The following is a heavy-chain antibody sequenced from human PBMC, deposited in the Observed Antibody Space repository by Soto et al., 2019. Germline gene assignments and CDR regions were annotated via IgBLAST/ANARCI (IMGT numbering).Heavy chain of an antibody. J-gene: IGHJ3*02. D-gene: IGHD5-12*01. CDR1: VFTFSSYS. CDR3: KRDLPQRSVQWLRFWFADAFDI. V-gene: IGHV3-21*01. Sequence: GGSLRLSCAASVFTFSSYSMNLVRQAPGKGLECVSSISISSSYIYYADSVKGRFTISRDNAKNSLYLQMNSLRAEDTAVYYCKRDLPQRSVQWLRFWFADAFDIWGKGTRLTVSS. CDR2: ISISSSYI.